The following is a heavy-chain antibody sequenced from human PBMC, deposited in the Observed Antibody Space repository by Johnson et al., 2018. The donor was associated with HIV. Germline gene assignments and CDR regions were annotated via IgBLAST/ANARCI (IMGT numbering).Heavy chain of an antibody. J-gene: IGHJ3*02. CDR1: GFTFDDYG. CDR3: AKDVRIVVVWGPDAFDI. V-gene: IGHV3-20*04. CDR2: ITWNGER. D-gene: IGHD2-21*01. Sequence: EMQLVESGGSMVRPGGSRRLSCSVSGFTFDDYGMSWVRQAPGKGLEWVSGITWNGERYHVDSVKGRFTISRDNAKNSLYLQMNSLRAEDTAVYYCAKDVRIVVVWGPDAFDIWGQGTMVTVSS.